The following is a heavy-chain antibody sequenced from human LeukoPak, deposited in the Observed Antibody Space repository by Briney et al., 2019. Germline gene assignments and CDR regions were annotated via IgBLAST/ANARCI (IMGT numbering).Heavy chain of an antibody. CDR2: IYSSENT. J-gene: IGHJ6*03. CDR1: GGSMSSYY. D-gene: IGHD6-6*01. Sequence: SETLSLTCTVSGGSMSSYYWTWIRQPAGKRLEWIGRIYSSENTNYNPSLKSRVTMSLDTSKNQFSLKLSSVTAADTAVYYCARDTAYSSSYGRSYYYYYMDVWGKGTTVTVSS. CDR3: ARDTAYSSSYGRSYYYYYMDV. V-gene: IGHV4-4*07.